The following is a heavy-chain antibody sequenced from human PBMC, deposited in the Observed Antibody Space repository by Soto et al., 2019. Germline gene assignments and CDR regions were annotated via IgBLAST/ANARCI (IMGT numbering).Heavy chain of an antibody. D-gene: IGHD6-19*01. CDR2: ITSDTNTI. J-gene: IGHJ4*02. Sequence: EVQLVESGGGLVQPGGSLRLTCVASGFPFSIYSMNWVRQAPGKGLEWSSYITSDTNTIKYADSVKGRFTISRDNAKNLVYLQMISLRDEDTAVYFCARSVEGHFDYWGQGTVVSVFS. V-gene: IGHV3-48*02. CDR3: ARSVEGHFDY. CDR1: GFPFSIYS.